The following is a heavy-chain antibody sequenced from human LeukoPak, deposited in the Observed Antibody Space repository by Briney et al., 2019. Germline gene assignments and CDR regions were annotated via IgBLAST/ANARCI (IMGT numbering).Heavy chain of an antibody. J-gene: IGHJ4*02. V-gene: IGHV4-39*01. CDR3: ARRSGPNFDY. CDR2: IYYSGST. D-gene: IGHD2-8*02. Sequence: PSETLSLXCTVSGGSISSSSYYWAWIRQPPGKGLEWIGSIYYSGSTYYNPSLKSRVTISVDTSKNQFSLKLSSVTAADTAVYYCARRSGPNFDYWGQGTLVTVSS. CDR1: GGSISSSSYY.